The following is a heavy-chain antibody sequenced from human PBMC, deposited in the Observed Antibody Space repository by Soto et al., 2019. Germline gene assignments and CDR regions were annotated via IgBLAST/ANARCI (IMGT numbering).Heavy chain of an antibody. CDR1: GGTLSSFINYP. D-gene: IGHD3-3*01. Sequence: QMQLVPSGAEVKKPGSSVKVSCKASGGTLSSFINYPLNWVRQAPGHGLEWMGGIVPNVGTVNYAQKFPGRVTITAAKPTGTAYMELSSLRSEDTALYYCARRDTSGFLRYFDNWGQGTLVTVSS. CDR3: ARRDTSGFLRYFDN. CDR2: IVPNVGTV. J-gene: IGHJ4*02. V-gene: IGHV1-69*06.